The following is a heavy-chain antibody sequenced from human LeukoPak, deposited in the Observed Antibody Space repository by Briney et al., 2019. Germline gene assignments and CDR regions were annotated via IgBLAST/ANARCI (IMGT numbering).Heavy chain of an antibody. CDR3: ARGSRIDY. Sequence: SETLSLTCAVYGGSFSGYYWSWIRQPPGKGLEWIGEINHSGSTNYNPSLKSRDTISVDTSKNQFSLKLSSVTAADTAVYYCARGSRIDYWGQGTLVTVSS. V-gene: IGHV4-34*01. J-gene: IGHJ4*02. CDR1: GGSFSGYY. CDR2: INHSGST.